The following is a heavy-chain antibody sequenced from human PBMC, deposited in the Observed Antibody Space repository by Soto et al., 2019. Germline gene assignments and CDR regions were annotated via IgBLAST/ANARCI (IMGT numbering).Heavy chain of an antibody. V-gene: IGHV4-4*02. CDR2: ISHSGTS. D-gene: IGHD3-9*01. CDR3: ARVVLTITRGAFDA. CDR1: GGSISSSHW. Sequence: QVQLQESGPGLVKPSGTLSLTCAVSGGSISSSHWWTWVRQSPGKGLEYSGEISHSGTSTSNPSLKSRVTLSVDKSKKHVSRTLTSVTAADTAVYYCARVVLTITRGAFDAWGQGTLVIVSS. J-gene: IGHJ3*01.